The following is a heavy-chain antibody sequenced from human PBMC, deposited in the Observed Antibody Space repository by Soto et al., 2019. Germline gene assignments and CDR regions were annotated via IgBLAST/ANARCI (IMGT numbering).Heavy chain of an antibody. J-gene: IGHJ5*02. CDR1: GYTFTSYD. CDR2: MNHNSGNT. V-gene: IGHV1-8*01. Sequence: QVQLVQSGAEVKKPGASVKVSCKASGYTFTSYDINWVRQGTGQGLEWMGWMNHNSGNTGYVQKFQGRVTMTRNTSISTAYMELSSLRSEDTAVYYCARGITIFGVVDPGGQGTLVTVSS. D-gene: IGHD3-3*01. CDR3: ARGITIFGVVDP.